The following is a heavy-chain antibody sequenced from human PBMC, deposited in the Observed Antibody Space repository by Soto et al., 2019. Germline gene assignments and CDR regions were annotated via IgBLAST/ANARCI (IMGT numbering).Heavy chain of an antibody. J-gene: IGHJ4*02. V-gene: IGHV3-23*01. CDR2: ISSTDNSGRT. CDR3: XXXXXXXXXXXCYYFDY. CDR1: GFTFSTYG. Sequence: EVQLLESGGGLVQPGGSLRLSCAASGFTFSTYGMNWVRQAPGKGLEWVSTISSTDNSGRTYYADSVQGRFTISRDNSXXTXXXXXXXXXXXXXXXXXXXXXXXXXXXXXCYYFDYWGQGTLVTVSS.